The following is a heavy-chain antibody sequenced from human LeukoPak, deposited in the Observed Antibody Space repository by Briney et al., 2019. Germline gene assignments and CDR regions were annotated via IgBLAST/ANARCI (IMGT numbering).Heavy chain of an antibody. V-gene: IGHV3-9*01. J-gene: IGHJ4*02. CDR1: GFTFDDYA. CDR2: ISWNSGSI. CDR3: ARDTPFQYYFDY. Sequence: PGRSLRLSCAASGFTFDDYAMHWVRQAPGKGLEWVSGISWNSGSIGYADSVKGRFTISRDNAKNSLYLQMNSLRAEDTAVYYCARDTPFQYYFDYWGQGTLVTVSS.